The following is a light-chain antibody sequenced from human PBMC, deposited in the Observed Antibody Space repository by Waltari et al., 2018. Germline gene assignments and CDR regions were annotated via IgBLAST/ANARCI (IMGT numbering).Light chain of an antibody. CDR1: HHISSW. CDR2: VAS. V-gene: IGKV1-12*01. Sequence: DIQLTQSPSFVSASIGDRVTITCRASHHISSWLAWYQQKPGKAPKLLIYVASTLHSGVPSRFSGGGSGTEFTLTISSLQPEDFAVYYCQQSHTIPVTFGQGTRLDIK. CDR3: QQSHTIPVT. J-gene: IGKJ5*01.